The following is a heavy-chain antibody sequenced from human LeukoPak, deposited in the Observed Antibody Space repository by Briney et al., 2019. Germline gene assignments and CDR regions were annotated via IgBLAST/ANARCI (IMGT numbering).Heavy chain of an antibody. D-gene: IGHD6-19*01. CDR2: ISGSGGST. Sequence: GGSLRLSCAASGFTFSSYAMSWVRQAPGKGLEWVSAISGSGGSTYYADSVKGRFTISRDNAKNSVYLQINSLRAEDTAVYYCVRDFTPGGRSAWYDAFDIWGLGTMVTVSS. V-gene: IGHV3-23*01. CDR1: GFTFSSYA. CDR3: VRDFTPGGRSAWYDAFDI. J-gene: IGHJ3*02.